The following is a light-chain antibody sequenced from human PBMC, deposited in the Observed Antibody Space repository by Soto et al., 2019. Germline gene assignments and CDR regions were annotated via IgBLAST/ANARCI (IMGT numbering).Light chain of an antibody. V-gene: IGLV2-14*01. J-gene: IGLJ1*01. CDR3: SSYTTSINRV. Sequence: QSVLTQPASVSGSPGQSITISCTGTSSDVGAYNYVSWYQHHPGKAPKLMIYEVTNRPSGVSNRFSGSKSGNTASLTISGLQAEDEADYYCSSYTTSINRVFXTGTKGTVL. CDR2: EVT. CDR1: SSDVGAYNY.